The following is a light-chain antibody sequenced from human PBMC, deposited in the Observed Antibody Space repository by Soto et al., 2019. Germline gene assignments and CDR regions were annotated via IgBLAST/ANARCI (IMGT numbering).Light chain of an antibody. CDR2: AAS. J-gene: IGKJ1*01. CDR1: QNIRNY. V-gene: IGKV1-39*01. Sequence: DIQMTQSPSSLSASVRDSVTITCRASQNIRNYLNWYQQKPGRAPKILIYAASSFQSGVPSRFSGGGSGTDFTLTITSLQPEDFATYYCQQSYSSPWTFGQGTKVEIK. CDR3: QQSYSSPWT.